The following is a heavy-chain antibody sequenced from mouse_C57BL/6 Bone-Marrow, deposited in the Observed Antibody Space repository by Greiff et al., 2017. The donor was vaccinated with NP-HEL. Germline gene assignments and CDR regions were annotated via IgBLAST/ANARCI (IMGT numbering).Heavy chain of an antibody. CDR2: INPNNGGT. CDR1: GYTFTDYY. CDR3: AYGYEGY. Sequence: EVQLQQSGPELVKPGASVKISCKASGYTFTDYYMNWVKQSHGKSLEWIGDINPNNGGTSYNQKFKGKATLTVDKSSSTAYMELRSLTSEDSAVYYCAYGYEGYWGQGTTLTVSS. V-gene: IGHV1-26*01. D-gene: IGHD2-2*01. J-gene: IGHJ2*01.